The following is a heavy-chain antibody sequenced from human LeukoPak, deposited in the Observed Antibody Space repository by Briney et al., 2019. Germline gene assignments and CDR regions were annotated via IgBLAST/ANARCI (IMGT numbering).Heavy chain of an antibody. CDR2: INPEGAST. Sequence: GGSLRLSCTASGFAFSTYWMFWVRQAPGKGLVWVSQINPEGASTTYGDPAKGRFTASRDNAKHALHLQMNSLRGDDTAVYYCARGTAITAGIDFWGQGTLVTVSS. CDR3: ARGTAITAGIDF. V-gene: IGHV3-74*01. CDR1: GFAFSTYW. D-gene: IGHD6-19*01. J-gene: IGHJ4*02.